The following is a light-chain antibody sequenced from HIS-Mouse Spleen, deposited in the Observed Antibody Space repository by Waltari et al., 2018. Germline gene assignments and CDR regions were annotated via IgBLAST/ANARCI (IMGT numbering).Light chain of an antibody. CDR3: SSYAGSNIVV. CDR2: EVS. Sequence: QSALTQPPSASGSPGQSVTIPCTGTSSDVGGYNYVSWYQQHPGKPPKLMTYEVSKRPSGVPDRFAGSKSGNTASLTVSGLQAEDEADYYCSSYAGSNIVVFGGGTKLTVL. V-gene: IGLV2-8*01. J-gene: IGLJ2*01. CDR1: SSDVGGYNY.